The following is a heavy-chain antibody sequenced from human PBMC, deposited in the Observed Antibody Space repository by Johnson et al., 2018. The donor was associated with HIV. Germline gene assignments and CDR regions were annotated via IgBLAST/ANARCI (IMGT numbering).Heavy chain of an antibody. Sequence: VQLVESGGGLIQPGGALRLSCAASADFTVSRNYMSWVRQAPGKGLEWVSIIYSAGTTYYVDSVKGRFTISRDNSKNTLYLQMNSLRAEDTAVYYCARKVRFGPFDIWGQGTMVTVAS. J-gene: IGHJ3*02. V-gene: IGHV3-53*01. CDR3: ARKVRFGPFDI. D-gene: IGHD3-10*01. CDR2: IYSAGTT. CDR1: ADFTVSRNY.